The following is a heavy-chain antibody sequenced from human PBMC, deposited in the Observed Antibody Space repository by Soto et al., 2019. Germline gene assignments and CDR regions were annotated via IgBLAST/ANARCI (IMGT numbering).Heavy chain of an antibody. CDR2: IYYSGST. CDR1: GGSISSYY. CDR3: ARFWGDYYGSGSYYKGPPNWFDP. V-gene: IGHV4-59*01. Sequence: PSETLSLTCTVSGGSISSYYWSWIRQPPGKGLEWIGYIYYSGSTNYNPSLKSRVTISVDTSKNQFSLKLSSVTAADTAVYYCARFWGDYYGSGSYYKGPPNWFDPWGQGTLVTVSS. J-gene: IGHJ5*02. D-gene: IGHD3-10*01.